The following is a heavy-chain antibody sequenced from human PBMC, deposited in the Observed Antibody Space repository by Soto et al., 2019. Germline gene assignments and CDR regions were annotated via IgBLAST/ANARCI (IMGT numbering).Heavy chain of an antibody. V-gene: IGHV1-8*01. J-gene: IGHJ4*02. Sequence: QVQLVQSGAEVKKPGASVKVACKASGYTFTSYDSNWVRQATGQGLEWMGWMNPNTGNTAYAQKFQGRVTMTRNTSISTAYMELSSLRSEDTAVNYCARESSYGLVYWGQGTLVTVSS. CDR1: GYTFTSYD. CDR2: MNPNTGNT. D-gene: IGHD5-18*01. CDR3: ARESSYGLVY.